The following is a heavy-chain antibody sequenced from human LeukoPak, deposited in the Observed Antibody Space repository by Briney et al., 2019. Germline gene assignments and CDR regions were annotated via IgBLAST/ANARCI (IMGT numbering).Heavy chain of an antibody. CDR3: ARHSHKTHYYGMDV. J-gene: IGHJ6*02. CDR1: GGSISSYY. Sequence: SETLSLTCTVSGGSISSYYWSWIRQPPGKGLEWIGYIYYSGSTNYNPSLKSRVTISVDTSKNQFSLKLSSVTAADTAAYYCARHSHKTHYYGMDVWGQGTTVTVSS. V-gene: IGHV4-59*08. D-gene: IGHD4-23*01. CDR2: IYYSGST.